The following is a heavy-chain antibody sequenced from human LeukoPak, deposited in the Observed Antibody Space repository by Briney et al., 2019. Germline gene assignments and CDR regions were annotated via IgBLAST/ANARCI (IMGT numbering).Heavy chain of an antibody. V-gene: IGHV4-34*01. D-gene: IGHD3-16*01. CDR1: GGSFSGYY. J-gene: IGHJ4*02. Sequence: SETLSLTCAVYGGSFSGYYWSWIRQPPGKGLEWIGEINHSGSTNYNPSLKSRVTISVDTSKNQFSLKLSSVTAADTAVYYCARGRYARRYWGRGTLVTVSS. CDR2: INHSGST. CDR3: ARGRYARRY.